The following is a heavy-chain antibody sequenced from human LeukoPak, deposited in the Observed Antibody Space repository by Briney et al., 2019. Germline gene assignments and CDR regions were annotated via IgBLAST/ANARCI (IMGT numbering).Heavy chain of an antibody. CDR3: ALMYYDILTGPKAFDY. J-gene: IGHJ4*02. Sequence: SGPTLVKPPQTLTPTCTFSGFALSTSGGGVGWIRQPPVTALAWPALISWNDDKRYSPSLKSRLTIIKDTSKNQVILTMTNMDPVDTATYYCALMYYDILTGPKAFDYWGQGTLVTVSS. CDR2: ISWNDDK. D-gene: IGHD3-9*01. CDR1: GFALSTSGGG. V-gene: IGHV2-5*01.